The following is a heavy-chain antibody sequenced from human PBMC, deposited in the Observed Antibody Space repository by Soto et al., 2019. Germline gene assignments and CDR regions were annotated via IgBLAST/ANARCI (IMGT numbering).Heavy chain of an antibody. Sequence: EVQLVESGGGLVQPGRSLRLSCSASGFTFDDYAMHWVRQGPGKGLESVSSISWNSGNLGYADSVKGRFTISRDNAKNSLYLQMNSLRGEDTALYYCAKGASTTVFAFNDYWGQGTLVTVSS. CDR2: ISWNSGNL. V-gene: IGHV3-9*01. CDR3: AKGASTTVFAFNDY. CDR1: GFTFDDYA. J-gene: IGHJ4*02. D-gene: IGHD4-17*01.